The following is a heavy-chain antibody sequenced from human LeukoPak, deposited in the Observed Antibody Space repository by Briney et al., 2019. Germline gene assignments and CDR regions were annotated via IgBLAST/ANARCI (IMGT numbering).Heavy chain of an antibody. CDR1: GGSISSYY. D-gene: IGHD6-13*01. Sequence: SETLSLTCTVSGGSISSYYWSWIRQPAGKGLEWIGRIYSSGSTHHNPSLESRVTMSVDTSKNQFSLKPSSVTAADTAVYYCARLRSAATYFDHWGQGTLVTVSS. V-gene: IGHV4-4*07. CDR2: IYSSGST. CDR3: ARLRSAATYFDH. J-gene: IGHJ4*02.